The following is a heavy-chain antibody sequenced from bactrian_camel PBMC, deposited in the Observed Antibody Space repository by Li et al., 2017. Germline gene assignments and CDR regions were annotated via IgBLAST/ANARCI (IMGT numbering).Heavy chain of an antibody. D-gene: IGHD7*01. CDR1: GVAVSSYC. Sequence: HVQLVESGGGSVQAGGSLRLSCAVSGVAVSSYCMAWSRQAPGKEREGVAQINSENKITYADSVRGRFTVSRDNAKNTLYLQMNSLKPEDTAMYYCAAVRYGGGTSWPTITTGARGPRSPSP. CDR3: AAVRYGGGTSWPTITT. V-gene: IGHV3S55*01. CDR2: INSENKI. J-gene: IGHJ4*01.